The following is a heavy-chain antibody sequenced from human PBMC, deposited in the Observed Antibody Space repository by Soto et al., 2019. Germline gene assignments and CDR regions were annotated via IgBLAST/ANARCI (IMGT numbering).Heavy chain of an antibody. J-gene: IGHJ4*02. V-gene: IGHV1-46*01. CDR1: GYTFTSYY. Sequence: QVQLVQSGAEVKKPGASVKVSCKTSGYTFTSYYIHWVRQAPGQGLEWMGILNPSGGGTNYAQKFQGRVTMGRDTSTSTVYMALSTLRSAGTALYYCAKAMAPIPLEHWGQGTLVTVSS. D-gene: IGHD1-1*01. CDR3: AKAMAPIPLEH. CDR2: LNPSGGGT.